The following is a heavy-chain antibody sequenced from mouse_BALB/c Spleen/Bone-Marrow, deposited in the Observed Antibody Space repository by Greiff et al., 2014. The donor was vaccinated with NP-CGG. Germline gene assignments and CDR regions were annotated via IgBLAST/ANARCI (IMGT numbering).Heavy chain of an antibody. V-gene: IGHV5-4*02. D-gene: IGHD2-10*02. J-gene: IGHJ4*01. CDR2: ISDGGNYS. Sequence: EVQVVESGGGLVKPGGSLKLSCAASGFTFSDYYIYWPRQTPEKRLEWVATISDGGNYSYYPDSVKGRFTISRDNAKNNLYLQMSSLKSEDTAMYYCARSRMRYGAMDYWGQGTSVTVFS. CDR1: GFTFSDYY. CDR3: ARSRMRYGAMDY.